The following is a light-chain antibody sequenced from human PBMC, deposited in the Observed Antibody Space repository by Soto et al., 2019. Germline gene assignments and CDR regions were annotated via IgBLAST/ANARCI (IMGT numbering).Light chain of an antibody. J-gene: IGKJ1*01. V-gene: IGKV3D-15*01. CDR2: GAS. Sequence: EIVMTQSPATLSVSPGERATLSCRASQSVSSNLAWYQQKHGQAPRLLIYGASTRATGIPARFSGSGSGTEFTLTISSLQSEDFAVYYCQKYNSAPRTFGQGTRVEIK. CDR3: QKYNSAPRT. CDR1: QSVSSN.